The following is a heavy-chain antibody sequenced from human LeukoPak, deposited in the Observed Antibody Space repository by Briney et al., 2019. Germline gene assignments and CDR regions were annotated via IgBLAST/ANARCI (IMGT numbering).Heavy chain of an antibody. CDR2: IYSGATT. V-gene: IGHV3-53*01. J-gene: IGHJ6*03. D-gene: IGHD5-18*01. CDR3: ARELRIVDTTMLNYYYYYMDV. Sequence: GGSLRLSCAASGFTISNNYMNWVRQPAGNGLEWVSGIYSGATTYYADSVKGRFTISRDNSKNTLSLQMNSLRAEDTAVYYCARELRIVDTTMLNYYYYYMDVRGKGTTVTVSS. CDR1: GFTISNNY.